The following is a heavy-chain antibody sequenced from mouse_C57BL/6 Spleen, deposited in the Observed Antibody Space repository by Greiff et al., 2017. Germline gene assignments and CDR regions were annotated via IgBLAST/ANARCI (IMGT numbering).Heavy chain of an antibody. CDR3: ARDGSSYGYAMDY. CDR2: INPYNGGT. D-gene: IGHD1-1*01. V-gene: IGHV1-19*01. Sequence: EVQLVESGPVLVKPGASVKMSCKASGYTFTDYYMNWVKQSHGKSLEWIGVINPYNGGTSYNQKFKGKATLTVDKSSSTAYMELNSLTSEDSAVYYCARDGSSYGYAMDYWGQGTSVTVSS. J-gene: IGHJ4*01. CDR1: GYTFTDYY.